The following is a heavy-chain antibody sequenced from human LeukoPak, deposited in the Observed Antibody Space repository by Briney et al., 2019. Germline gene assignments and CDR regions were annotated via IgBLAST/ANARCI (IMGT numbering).Heavy chain of an antibody. CDR2: IYPGDSDT. CDR1: GYSFTNYW. D-gene: IGHD2-2*01. Sequence: GASLKISCKGSGYSFTNYWIAWVRQMPGKGLEWMGVIYPGDSDTRYNPSFQGQVTISADRSFGTAYLQWSSLKASDSAMYYCARREASTEYFDFWGQGTLVTVSS. V-gene: IGHV5-51*01. J-gene: IGHJ4*02. CDR3: ARREASTEYFDF.